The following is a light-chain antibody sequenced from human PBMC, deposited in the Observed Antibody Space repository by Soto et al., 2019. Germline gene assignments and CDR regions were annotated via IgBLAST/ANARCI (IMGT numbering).Light chain of an antibody. V-gene: IGKV1-5*03. Sequence: DIQMTQSPSTLSASVGDRVTITCRASQSISSWLAWYQQKPGKAPKLLIYKASSLESGVPSRFSGSGSGTEFTLTISSLQPDDFATYYCQQYNSYSGTFGQGKRLEIK. J-gene: IGKJ5*01. CDR3: QQYNSYSGT. CDR1: QSISSW. CDR2: KAS.